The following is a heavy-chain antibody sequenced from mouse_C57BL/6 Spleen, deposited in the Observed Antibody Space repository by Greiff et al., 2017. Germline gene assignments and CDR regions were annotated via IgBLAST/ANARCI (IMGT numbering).Heavy chain of an antibody. CDR2: ISDGGSYT. CDR3: ARDTGDGYSYYFDY. J-gene: IGHJ2*01. CDR1: GFTFSSYA. V-gene: IGHV5-4*01. Sequence: EVKLVESGGGLVKPGGSLKLSCAASGFTFSSYAMSWVRQTPEKRLEWVANISDGGSYTNYPDNVKGRFTISRDNAKNNLYLQMSPRKSEDTAMYYCARDTGDGYSYYFDYWGQGTTLTVSS. D-gene: IGHD2-3*01.